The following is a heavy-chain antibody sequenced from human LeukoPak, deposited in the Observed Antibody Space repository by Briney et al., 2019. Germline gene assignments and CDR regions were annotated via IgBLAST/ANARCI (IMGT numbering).Heavy chain of an antibody. CDR2: INHSGST. V-gene: IGHV4-34*01. D-gene: IGHD6-13*01. CDR3: ARVTGERNRRIAAAGTGRWFDP. J-gene: IGHJ5*02. CDR1: GGSFSGYY. Sequence: SETRSLTCAVYGGSFSGYYWSWIRLPPGKGLEWIGEINHSGSTNYDPSLKSRVTISVDTSKNQFSLKLSSVTAADTAVYYCARVTGERNRRIAAAGTGRWFDPWGQGTLVTVSS.